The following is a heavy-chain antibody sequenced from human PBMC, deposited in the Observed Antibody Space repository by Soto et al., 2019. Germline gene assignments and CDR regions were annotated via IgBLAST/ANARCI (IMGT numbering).Heavy chain of an antibody. CDR3: VTEGGDSSLLVDNYFDY. CDR2: VSGSGGGT. V-gene: IGHV3-23*01. Sequence: GGSLRLSCAASGSTFAHQAMSWVRQAPGTGLELVSAVSGSGGGTYYADSVKGRFTISRDNSKNTLSLQMNSLRVEDTAVYYCVTEGGDSSLLVDNYFDYWGQGAMVTAPQ. CDR1: GSTFAHQA. J-gene: IGHJ4*02. D-gene: IGHD3-10*01.